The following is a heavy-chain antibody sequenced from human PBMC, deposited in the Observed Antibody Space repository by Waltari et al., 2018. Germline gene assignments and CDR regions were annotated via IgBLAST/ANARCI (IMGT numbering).Heavy chain of an antibody. CDR1: GGSISSGSYY. CDR3: ARVGSGRRLPYFDY. D-gene: IGHD3-10*01. J-gene: IGHJ4*02. CDR2: TSTCGST. Sequence: QVQLQESGPGLVKPSQTLSLTCTVSGGSISSGSYYWSWIRQPAGQGLEWIGRTSTCGSTNYTPSLQSRVTISVDTSKNHFSLKLSSVTAADTAVYYCARVGSGRRLPYFDYWGQGTLVTVSS. V-gene: IGHV4-61*02.